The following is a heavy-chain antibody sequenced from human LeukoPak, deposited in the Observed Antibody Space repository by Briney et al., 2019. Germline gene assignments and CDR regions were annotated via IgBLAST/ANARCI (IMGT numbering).Heavy chain of an antibody. CDR3: ARREGDDSSGYFAY. Sequence: GESLKISCKGSGYSFTSYWIGWVRQMPGKGLEGMGIIYPGDSDTRYSPSFQAQVTISADKSITTAYQQWSSLKASDTAMYYWARREGDDSSGYFAYWGQGTLVTVSS. CDR2: IYPGDSDT. CDR1: GYSFTSYW. D-gene: IGHD3-22*01. V-gene: IGHV5-51*01. J-gene: IGHJ4*02.